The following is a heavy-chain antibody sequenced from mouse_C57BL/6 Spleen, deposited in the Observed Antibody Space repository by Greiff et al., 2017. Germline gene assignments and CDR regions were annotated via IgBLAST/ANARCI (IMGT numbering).Heavy chain of an antibody. D-gene: IGHD3-2*02. CDR2: IDPETGGT. Sequence: QVQLQQSGAELVRPGASVTLSCKASGYTFTDYEMHWVKQTPVHGLEWIGAIDPETGGTAYNQKFKGKAILTADKSSSTAYMELRSLTSEDSAVYYCTRREDSSGYYAMDYWGQGTSVTVSS. V-gene: IGHV1-15*01. CDR1: GYTFTDYE. J-gene: IGHJ4*01. CDR3: TRREDSSGYYAMDY.